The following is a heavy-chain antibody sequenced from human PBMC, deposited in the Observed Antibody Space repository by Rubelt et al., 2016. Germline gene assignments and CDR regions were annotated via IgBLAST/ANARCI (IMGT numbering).Heavy chain of an antibody. V-gene: IGHV4-34*01. CDR1: GGSFSGYY. D-gene: IGHD4-17*01. J-gene: IGHJ4*02. CDR3: ARVDYGDYFEDY. CDR2: TNHSGST. Sequence: QVQLQQWGAGLLKPSETLSLTCAVYGGSFSGYYWSWIRQPPGKGLEWIGETNHSGSTNYNPSLHGRVTISVETPTNQLSRKLRCVTAADTAVYYCARVDYGDYFEDYWGQGTLVTVSS.